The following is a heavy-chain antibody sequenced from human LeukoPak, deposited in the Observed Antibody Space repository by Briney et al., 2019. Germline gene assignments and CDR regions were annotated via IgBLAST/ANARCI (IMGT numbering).Heavy chain of an antibody. Sequence: GSSVKVSCKASGGTFSSYAISWVRQAPGQGLEWMGIINPSGGSTSYAQKFQGRVTMTRDTSTSTVYMELSSLRSEDTAVYYCARENPLVWPFDYWGQGTLVTVSS. V-gene: IGHV1-46*01. CDR2: INPSGGST. D-gene: IGHD1-14*01. CDR1: GGTFSSYA. CDR3: ARENPLVWPFDY. J-gene: IGHJ4*02.